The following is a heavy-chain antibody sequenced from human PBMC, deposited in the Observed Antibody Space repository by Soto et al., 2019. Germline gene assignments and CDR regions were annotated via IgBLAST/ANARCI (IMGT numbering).Heavy chain of an antibody. V-gene: IGHV3-23*01. Sequence: EVHLLESGGGLVQPGGSLRLSCAASGFTFSRSALNWVRQAPGKGLEWVAGISGSGTSTYYAPSVKGRFISSSDSSKNTFYLRMNTLRAEDTAMYYCARSLSALFSLGDFNYWGQGALVTVPS. D-gene: IGHD2-21*01. CDR3: ARSLSALFSLGDFNY. CDR2: ISGSGTST. CDR1: GFTFSRSA. J-gene: IGHJ4*02.